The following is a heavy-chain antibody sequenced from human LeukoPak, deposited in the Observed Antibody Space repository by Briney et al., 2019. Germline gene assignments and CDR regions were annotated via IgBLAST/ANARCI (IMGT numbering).Heavy chain of an antibody. Sequence: GASVKVSCKASGYTFTGYYMHRVRQAPGQGLEWMGWINPNSGGTNYAQKFQGRVTMTRDTSISTAYMELSRLRSDDTAVYYCAGDYTNSGLIDYWGQGTLVTVSS. J-gene: IGHJ4*02. CDR1: GYTFTGYY. D-gene: IGHD6-19*01. CDR2: INPNSGGT. V-gene: IGHV1-2*02. CDR3: AGDYTNSGLIDY.